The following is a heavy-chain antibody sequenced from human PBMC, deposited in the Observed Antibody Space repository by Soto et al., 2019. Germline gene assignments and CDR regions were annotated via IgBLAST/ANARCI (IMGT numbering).Heavy chain of an antibody. D-gene: IGHD3-22*01. V-gene: IGHV3-48*02. J-gene: IGHJ3*02. Sequence: PGGSLRLSCAASGFTFSSYSMNWARQAPGKGLEWVSYISSSSSTIYYADSVKGRFTISRDNAKNSLYLQMNSLRDEDTAVYYCARIDPAIDHYYDSSGPNAFDIWGQGTMVTVSS. CDR1: GFTFSSYS. CDR3: ARIDPAIDHYYDSSGPNAFDI. CDR2: ISSSSSTI.